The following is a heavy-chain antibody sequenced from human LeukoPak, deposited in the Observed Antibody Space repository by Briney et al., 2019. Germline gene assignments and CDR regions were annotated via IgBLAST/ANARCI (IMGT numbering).Heavy chain of an antibody. D-gene: IGHD1-14*01. CDR2: ISGSGGST. CDR1: GFTFSTYG. Sequence: GGSLRLSCVASGFTFSTYGMSWVRQAPGKGLEWVSAISGSGGSTYYADSVKGRFTISRDNSKNTLYLQMNSLRAEDTAVYYCAKKYNTGLDPWGQGTLVTVSS. V-gene: IGHV3-23*01. CDR3: AKKYNTGLDP. J-gene: IGHJ5*02.